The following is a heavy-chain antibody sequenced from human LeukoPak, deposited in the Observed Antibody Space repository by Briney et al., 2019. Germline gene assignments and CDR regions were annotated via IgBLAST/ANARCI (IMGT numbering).Heavy chain of an antibody. Sequence: PGGSLRLSCAASGFTFSSYVMYWVRQAPGKGLEYVLAISSDGSSTYYANSVKGRFTISRDNSRNTLYLQMGSLRADDMAIYYCASGCKGSSTSCPANYWGQGTLVTVSS. V-gene: IGHV3-64*01. CDR1: GFTFSSYV. D-gene: IGHD2-2*01. CDR3: ASGCKGSSTSCPANY. J-gene: IGHJ4*02. CDR2: ISSDGSST.